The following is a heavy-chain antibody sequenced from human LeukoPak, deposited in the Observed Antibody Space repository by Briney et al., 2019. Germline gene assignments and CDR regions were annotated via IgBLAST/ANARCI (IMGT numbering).Heavy chain of an antibody. CDR3: ARKGTYSRPMERGY. CDR2: INPSGGST. J-gene: IGHJ4*02. CDR1: GYTFNNHY. Sequence: ASVKVSCKASGYTFNNHYMYWVRQAPGQGLEWMGVINPSGGSTSYAQKFQGRVTMTRDTSTRTVYMEVNSLRSEDTAVYYCARKGTYSRPMERGYWGQGTLVTVSS. V-gene: IGHV1-46*02. D-gene: IGHD6-13*01.